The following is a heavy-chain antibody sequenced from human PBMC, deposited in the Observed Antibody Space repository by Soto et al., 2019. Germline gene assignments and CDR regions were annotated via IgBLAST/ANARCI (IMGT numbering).Heavy chain of an antibody. Sequence: PGGSLRLSCAASGFTFSSYSMNWVRQAPGKGLEWVSSISSSSSYIYYADSVKGRFTISRDNAKNSLYLQMNSLRAEDTAVYYCARGTSGSYYYFDYCGQGTLVTVSS. CDR2: ISSSSSYI. D-gene: IGHD1-26*01. CDR1: GFTFSSYS. CDR3: ARGTSGSYYYFDY. V-gene: IGHV3-21*01. J-gene: IGHJ4*02.